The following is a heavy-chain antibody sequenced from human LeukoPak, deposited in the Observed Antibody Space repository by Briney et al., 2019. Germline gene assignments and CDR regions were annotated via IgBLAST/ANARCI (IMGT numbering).Heavy chain of an antibody. CDR1: GFTVSSNY. J-gene: IGHJ3*02. V-gene: IGHV3-66*01. CDR3: ARDNVHGYCSGGSCYSRAFDI. D-gene: IGHD2-15*01. Sequence: PGGSLRLSCAASGFTVSSNYMSWVRQAPGKGLEWVSVIYSGGSTYYADSVKGRFTISRDNSKNTLYLQMNSLRAEDTAVYYCARDNVHGYCSGGSCYSRAFDIWGQGTMVTVSS. CDR2: IYSGGST.